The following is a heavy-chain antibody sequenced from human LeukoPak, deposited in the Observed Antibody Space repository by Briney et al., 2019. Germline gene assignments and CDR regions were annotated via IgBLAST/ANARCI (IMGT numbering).Heavy chain of an antibody. CDR3: ASNLGARNAFDI. J-gene: IGHJ3*02. V-gene: IGHV3-53*01. CDR1: GLSVSNNY. Sequence: GGSLRLSCAPSGLSVSNNYMSWVRQPPGKGLEWVSVIYSGGSTYYADSVKGRFTISRDNSKNTLYLQVNSLRAEDTAVYYCASNLGARNAFDIWGQGTMVTVSS. D-gene: IGHD1-1*01. CDR2: IYSGGST.